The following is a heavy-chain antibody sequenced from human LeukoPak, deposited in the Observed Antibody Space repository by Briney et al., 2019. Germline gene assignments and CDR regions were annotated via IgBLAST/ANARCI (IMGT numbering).Heavy chain of an antibody. CDR2: MNPNSGNT. D-gene: IGHD2-2*01. Sequence: ASVRVSCKASGYTFTGYYMHWVRQAPGQGLEWMGWMNPNSGNTGYAQKFQGRVTITRNTSISTAYMELSSLRSEDTAVYYCARAHFYCSSTSCPVVYFDYWGQGTLVTVSS. J-gene: IGHJ4*02. CDR3: ARAHFYCSSTSCPVVYFDY. CDR1: GYTFTGYY. V-gene: IGHV1-8*03.